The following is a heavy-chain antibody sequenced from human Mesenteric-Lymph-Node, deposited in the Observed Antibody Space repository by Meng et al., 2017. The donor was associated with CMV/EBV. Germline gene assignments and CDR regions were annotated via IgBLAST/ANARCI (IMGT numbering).Heavy chain of an antibody. Sequence: TFSNYAMTWVRQAPGRGLEWLSVITGSGGTTYYADSVKGRFTISRDNSENTLYLRMNSLRVEDTAIYYCAKLSGHDLGEFDFWGQGTLVTVSS. CDR3: AKLSGHDLGEFDF. V-gene: IGHV3-23*01. CDR1: TFSNYA. CDR2: ITGSGGTT. J-gene: IGHJ4*02. D-gene: IGHD5-12*01.